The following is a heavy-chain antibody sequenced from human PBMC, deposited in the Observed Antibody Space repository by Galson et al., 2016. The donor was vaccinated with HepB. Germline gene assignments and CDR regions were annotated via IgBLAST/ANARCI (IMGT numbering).Heavy chain of an antibody. Sequence: SETLSLTCTVSGGSISSSSYYWGWIRQPPGKGLEWIGSIYYSGSTYYNPSLKSRVTISVDTSKNQFSLKLSSVTAADTAVYYCARHSPHYYDSSGYVSYFYYWGQGTLVTVSS. CDR1: GGSISSSSYY. CDR3: ARHSPHYYDSSGYVSYFYY. CDR2: IYYSGST. V-gene: IGHV4-39*01. D-gene: IGHD3-22*01. J-gene: IGHJ4*02.